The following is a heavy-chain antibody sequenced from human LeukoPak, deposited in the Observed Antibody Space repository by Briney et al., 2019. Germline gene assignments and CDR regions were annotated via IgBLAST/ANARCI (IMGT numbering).Heavy chain of an antibody. Sequence: PGGSLRLSCAASGFTFSRYSMIWVRQAPGKGLQWVSYISSSSSTIYYADSVKGRFTISRDNAKNSLFLQTSSLRVEDTAVYYCARRFDSWGQGTLVTVSS. CDR2: ISSSSSTI. J-gene: IGHJ4*02. CDR1: GFTFSRYS. V-gene: IGHV3-48*01. CDR3: ARRFDS.